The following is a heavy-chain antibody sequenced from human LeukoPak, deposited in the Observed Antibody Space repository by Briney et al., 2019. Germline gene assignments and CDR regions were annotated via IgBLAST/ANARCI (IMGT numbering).Heavy chain of an antibody. Sequence: GGSLRLSCAAPGFTFSDYYINWIRQAPGKGLEWLSYISGNGRFIEYADSVKGRFTISRDNAQNLLYLQMNSLRAEDTAIYYCARDLNTGMDVWGRGTTVTVSS. J-gene: IGHJ6*02. V-gene: IGHV3-11*01. CDR1: GFTFSDYY. CDR3: ARDLNTGMDV. CDR2: ISGNGRFI.